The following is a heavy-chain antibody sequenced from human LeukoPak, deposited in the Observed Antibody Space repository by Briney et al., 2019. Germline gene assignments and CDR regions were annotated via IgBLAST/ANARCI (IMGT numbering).Heavy chain of an antibody. Sequence: SETLSLTCTVSGGSIRNYYWIWIRQPPGKGLEWIGNIYYSGSTNYNPSLKSRVTISVDTSKSQFFLKLSSVTAADTAVYYCARRPTAVAGVVWFDPWGQGTLVTVSS. CDR1: GGSIRNYY. CDR3: ARRPTAVAGVVWFDP. J-gene: IGHJ5*02. V-gene: IGHV4-59*08. D-gene: IGHD6-13*01. CDR2: IYYSGST.